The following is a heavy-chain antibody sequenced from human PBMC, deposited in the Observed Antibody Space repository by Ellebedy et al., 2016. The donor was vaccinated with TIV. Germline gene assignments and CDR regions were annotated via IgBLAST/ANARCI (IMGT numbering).Heavy chain of an antibody. CDR1: GFSLSTSGVG. J-gene: IGHJ6*02. CDR3: AHTITMVRGVITYHYYGMDV. CDR2: IYWDDDK. V-gene: IGHV2-5*02. Sequence: SGPTLVXPTQTLTLTCTFSGFSLSTSGVGVGWIRQPPGKALEWLALIYWDDDKRYSPSLKSRLTITKDTSKNQVVLTMTNMDPVDTATYYCAHTITMVRGVITYHYYGMDVWGQGTTVTDSS. D-gene: IGHD3-10*01.